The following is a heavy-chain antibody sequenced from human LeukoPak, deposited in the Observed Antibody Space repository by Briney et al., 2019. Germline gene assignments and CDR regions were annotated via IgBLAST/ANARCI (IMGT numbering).Heavy chain of an antibody. D-gene: IGHD3-22*01. J-gene: IGHJ4*02. CDR2: IYTGGTT. Sequence: GGSLRLSCAASGFSVTSNHMNWVRQAPGKGLEWVSIIYTGGTTHYADSLNDRFTISRDDSINTLYLQMNSLRAEDTAVYYCARLVYDSDWYVDFWGQGTLVTVSS. V-gene: IGHV3-66*04. CDR3: ARLVYDSDWYVDF. CDR1: GFSVTSNH.